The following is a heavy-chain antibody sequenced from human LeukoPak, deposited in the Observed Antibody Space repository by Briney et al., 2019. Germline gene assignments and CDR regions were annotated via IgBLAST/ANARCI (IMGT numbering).Heavy chain of an antibody. CDR1: GFTFSSYA. V-gene: IGHV3-23*01. D-gene: IGHD2-21*02. J-gene: IGHJ6*02. CDR2: ISGSGISI. CDR3: ARDQAELRVTPGMDV. Sequence: GGSLRLSCAASGFTFSSYAMSWVRQAPGKGLEWVSAISGSGISIYYADSVKGRFTISRDNSKNTVFLEMSSLRVEDTAAYYCARDQAELRVTPGMDVWGQGTTVTVSS.